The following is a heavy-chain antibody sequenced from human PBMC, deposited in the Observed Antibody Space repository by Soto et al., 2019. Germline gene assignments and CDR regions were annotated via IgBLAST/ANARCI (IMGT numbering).Heavy chain of an antibody. J-gene: IGHJ4*02. Sequence: PGGSLRLSCAASGFTFSSYEMNWVRQAPGKGLEWVSYISSSGSTIYYADSVKGRFTISRDNAKNSLYLQMNSLRAEGTAVYYCARDGYNFGDYWGQGTLVTVSS. CDR3: ARDGYNFGDY. CDR2: ISSSGSTI. D-gene: IGHD5-12*01. V-gene: IGHV3-48*03. CDR1: GFTFSSYE.